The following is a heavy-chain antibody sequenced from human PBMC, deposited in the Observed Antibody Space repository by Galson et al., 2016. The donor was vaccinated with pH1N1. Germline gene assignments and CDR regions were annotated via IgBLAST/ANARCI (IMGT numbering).Heavy chain of an antibody. CDR3: ARKMCTSNSCLFDY. V-gene: IGHV1-46*01. CDR2: INPSGGET. J-gene: IGHJ4*02. Sequence: SVKVSCKASGYTFPNYFMHWVRQAPGQGLEWMGVINPSGGETTYAQKFQGRVTMTRDRSTSTVYMELSSLRSGDTAVYYCARKMCTSNSCLFDYCGQGTLVSVTS. D-gene: IGHD2-8*01. CDR1: GYTFPNYF.